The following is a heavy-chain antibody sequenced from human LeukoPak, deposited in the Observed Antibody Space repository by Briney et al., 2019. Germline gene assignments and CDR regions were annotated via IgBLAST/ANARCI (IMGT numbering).Heavy chain of an antibody. CDR1: GFTFSSYS. V-gene: IGHV3-21*01. CDR2: ISSDSNYI. J-gene: IGHJ3*02. CDR3: ASRYCTSTNCYAFDI. Sequence: PGGSLRLSCGASGFTFSSYSMNWVRQAPGKGLEWVSSISSDSNYIFYADSVQGRFTISRDNAENSLFLQMNSLRAEDTAVYYCASRYCTSTNCYAFDIWGQGTMVTVSS. D-gene: IGHD2-2*01.